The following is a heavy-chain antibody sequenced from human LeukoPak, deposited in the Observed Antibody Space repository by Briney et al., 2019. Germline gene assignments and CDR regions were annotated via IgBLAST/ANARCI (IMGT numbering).Heavy chain of an antibody. J-gene: IGHJ6*02. CDR1: GFTFSSYA. CDR3: AKDAAMVRGYGMDV. D-gene: IGHD5-18*01. Sequence: GGSLRLSCAASGFTFSSYAMHWVRQAPGKGLEWVAVISYDGSNKYYADSVKGRFTISRDNSKNTLYLQMNSLRAEDTAVYYCAKDAAMVRGYGMDVWGQGTTVTVSS. CDR2: ISYDGSNK. V-gene: IGHV3-30-3*01.